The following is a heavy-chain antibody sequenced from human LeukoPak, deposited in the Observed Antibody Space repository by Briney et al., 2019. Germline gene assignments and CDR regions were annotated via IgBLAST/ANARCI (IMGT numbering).Heavy chain of an antibody. Sequence: GGSLRLSCVGSGFTSIAYALTWARQAPGKGLEWVSAISGGGGNTYYADSVKSRFTISRDNSKNTLYLQMNSLRAEDTAVYYCGKNRYSGSLSPFDIWGQGTMVTVSS. CDR1: GFTSIAYA. V-gene: IGHV3-23*01. D-gene: IGHD1-26*01. CDR3: GKNRYSGSLSPFDI. CDR2: ISGGGGNT. J-gene: IGHJ3*02.